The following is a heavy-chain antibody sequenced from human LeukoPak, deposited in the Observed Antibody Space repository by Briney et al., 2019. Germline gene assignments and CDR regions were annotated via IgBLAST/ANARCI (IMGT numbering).Heavy chain of an antibody. D-gene: IGHD3-10*01. J-gene: IGHJ5*02. V-gene: IGHV1-3*01. CDR3: AREWYYYGSGSLTGFDP. CDR1: GYTFTSYA. CDR2: INAGNGNT. Sequence: ASVKASCKASGYTFTSYAMHWVRQAPGQRLEWMGWINAGNGNTKYSQKFQGRVTITRDTSASTAYMELSSLRSVDTAVYYCAREWYYYGSGSLTGFDPWGQGTLVTVSS.